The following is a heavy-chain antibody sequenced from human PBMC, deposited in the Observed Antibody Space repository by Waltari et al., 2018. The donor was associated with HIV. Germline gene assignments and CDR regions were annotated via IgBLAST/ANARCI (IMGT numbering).Heavy chain of an antibody. Sequence: EVQLVESGGNLTQPGGSLILSCAVSGFSVDSNYMGWVRQSPGKGLEWVSVVYMSGNTNYVESVKRRFTIFRDNSKNTLYLQMNTLRVEDTAVYYCVRMRRSYGSEQSRYFYFGIDVWGQGTSVIVSS. D-gene: IGHD3-10*01. J-gene: IGHJ6*02. V-gene: IGHV3-53*01. CDR1: GFSVDSNY. CDR3: VRMRRSYGSEQSRYFYFGIDV. CDR2: VYMSGNT.